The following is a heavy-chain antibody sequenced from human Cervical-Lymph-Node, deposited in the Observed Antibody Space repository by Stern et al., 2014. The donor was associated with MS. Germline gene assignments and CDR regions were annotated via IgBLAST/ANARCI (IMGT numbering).Heavy chain of an antibody. D-gene: IGHD2/OR15-2a*01. V-gene: IGHV3-9*01. CDR3: AKGGFLGYYAGLDV. CDR2: IGWNSATI. Sequence: EVQLEESGGGLVQPGRSLRLSCIASGFSFDDSAMHWVRQVPGKGLAWVSGIGWNSATIGYADAVKGRFTIARDNARNSLYLEINSLRPEDTALYYCAKGGFLGYYAGLDVWGQGTPVTVSS. J-gene: IGHJ6*02. CDR1: GFSFDDSA.